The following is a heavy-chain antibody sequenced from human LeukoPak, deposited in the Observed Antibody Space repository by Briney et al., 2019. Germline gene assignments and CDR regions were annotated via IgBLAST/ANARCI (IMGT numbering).Heavy chain of an antibody. Sequence: PGGSLRLSCAASGFTFDDYAMHWVRQAPGKGLEWVSGISWNSGSIGYADSVKGRFTISRDNAKNSLYLQMNSLRAEDTALYYCAKAVLPASPVRIQLWLDAFDIWGQGTMVTVSS. D-gene: IGHD5-18*01. CDR1: GFTFDDYA. CDR3: AKAVLPASPVRIQLWLDAFDI. V-gene: IGHV3-9*01. J-gene: IGHJ3*02. CDR2: ISWNSGSI.